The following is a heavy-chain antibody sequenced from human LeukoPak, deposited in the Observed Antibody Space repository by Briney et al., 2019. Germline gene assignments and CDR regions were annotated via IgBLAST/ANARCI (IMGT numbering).Heavy chain of an antibody. D-gene: IGHD3-10*01. CDR1: GGSISSYY. CDR2: IYYSGST. V-gene: IGHV4-59*08. CDR3: ARRHKVGAGDALDI. Sequence: SETLSLTCTVSGGSISSYYWSWIRQPPGKGLEWIGYIYYSGSTNYNPSLKSRVTISVDTSKNQFSLKLSSVTAADTAVYYCARRHKVGAGDALDIWGQGTMVTVSS. J-gene: IGHJ3*02.